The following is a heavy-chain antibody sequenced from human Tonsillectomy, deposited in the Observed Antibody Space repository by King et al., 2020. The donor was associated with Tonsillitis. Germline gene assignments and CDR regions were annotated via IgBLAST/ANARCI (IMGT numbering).Heavy chain of an antibody. CDR3: AKVPYYYDTSGYYFDS. CDR1: GFTFSSYD. CDR2: ISYDGSNK. D-gene: IGHD3-22*01. Sequence: VQLVESGGGVVQPGRSLRLSCEASGFTFSSYDMHWVRQAPGKGLEWVAVISYDGSNKNYADSVKGRFTISRDNSKNTLYLQMNSLRAEDTAVFFCAKVPYYYDTSGYYFDSWVQGTLVTVSS. V-gene: IGHV3-30*18. J-gene: IGHJ4*02.